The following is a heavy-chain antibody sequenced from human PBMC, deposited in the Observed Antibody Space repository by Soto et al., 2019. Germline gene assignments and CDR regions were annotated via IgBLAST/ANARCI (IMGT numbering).Heavy chain of an antibody. V-gene: IGHV4-31*11. CDR3: ARNRPSKSSWESEGVFDI. Sequence: TLSLTCAVSGCSISSGGCYWTCMRQHRGQGLEWIGCNDYSGSTYDNPSLKSRVNISGDTTNKLFTLKRTSVTAADTAMYLCARNRPSKSSWESEGVFDIWGQETMVTVS. CDR2: NDYSGST. D-gene: IGHD2-15*01. J-gene: IGHJ3*02. CDR1: GCSISSGGCY.